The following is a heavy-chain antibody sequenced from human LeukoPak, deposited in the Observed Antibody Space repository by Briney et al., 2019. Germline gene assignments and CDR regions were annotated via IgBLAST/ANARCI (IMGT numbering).Heavy chain of an antibody. D-gene: IGHD3-16*02. CDR2: ISYSGST. CDR1: GGSISSYY. J-gene: IGHJ4*02. Sequence: SETLSLTCTVSGGSISSYYWSWIRQPPGKGLEWIGYISYSGSTNYNPSLKRRVTISVDTSKNQFYLKLSSVTAADTAVYYCARYIWGSYPTFEDYWGQGTLVTVSS. CDR3: ARYIWGSYPTFEDY. V-gene: IGHV4-59*01.